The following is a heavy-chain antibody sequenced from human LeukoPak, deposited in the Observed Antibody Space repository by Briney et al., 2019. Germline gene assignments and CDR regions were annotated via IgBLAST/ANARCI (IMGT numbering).Heavy chain of an antibody. CDR3: ARADSANYYDSGRYFNYFYMDV. D-gene: IGHD3-10*01. V-gene: IGHV4-59*11. J-gene: IGHJ6*03. CDR1: GGSISGHY. Sequence: SETLSLTCTVSGGSISGHYWTWIRQPPGKGLEFIGYMSYSGSTDYNPSLKSRVTISIDTSKNQFSLRLRSVTAADTAVYFCARADSANYYDSGRYFNYFYMDVWGRGTTVTVSS. CDR2: MSYSGST.